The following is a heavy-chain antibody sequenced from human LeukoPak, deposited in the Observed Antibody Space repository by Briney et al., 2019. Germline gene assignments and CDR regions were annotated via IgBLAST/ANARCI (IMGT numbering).Heavy chain of an antibody. CDR1: GGSFSGYY. CDR2: INHSGST. Sequence: SETLSLTCAVYGGSFSGYYWSWIRQPPGKGLEWIGGINHSGSTNYNPSLKSRVTISVDTSKNQFSLKLSSVTAADTAVYYCARTGSVVAGTPYYYYGMDVWGQGTTVTVSS. CDR3: ARTGSVVAGTPYYYYGMDV. V-gene: IGHV4-34*01. J-gene: IGHJ6*02. D-gene: IGHD6-19*01.